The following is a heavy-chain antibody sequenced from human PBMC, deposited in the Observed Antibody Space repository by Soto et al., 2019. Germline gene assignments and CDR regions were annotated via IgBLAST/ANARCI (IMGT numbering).Heavy chain of an antibody. CDR2: IYNSAST. CDR3: AGGGFRGVVDFDK. J-gene: IGHJ4*02. Sequence: QVQLQESGARLVKPSETLSLTCSISDGSMTSYYWSWIRQSAGKGLEWLGRIYNSASTTYNASLKVRLTWPLDTSRKGSPRRRPPGPAAANAFFYVAGGGFRGVVDFDKWVRG. V-gene: IGHV4-4*07. D-gene: IGHD3-10*01. CDR1: DGSMTSYY.